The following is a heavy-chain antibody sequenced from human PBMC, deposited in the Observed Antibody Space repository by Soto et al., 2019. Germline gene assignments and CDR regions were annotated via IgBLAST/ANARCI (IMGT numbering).Heavy chain of an antibody. CDR2: ISGSSDEI. J-gene: IGHJ4*02. CDR3: ARGVCASCFGHRFDY. CDR1: GFTFSSYG. V-gene: IGHV3-48*04. Sequence: EVQLVDSGGGLVQPGGSLRLSCAASGFTFSSYGMNWVRQAPGKGLEWVSSISGSSDEIHYADSVKGRFTISRDNAKNSLYLQMNSLRAEDTAVYYCARGVCASCFGHRFDYWGQGTLVPVSS. D-gene: IGHD2-2*01.